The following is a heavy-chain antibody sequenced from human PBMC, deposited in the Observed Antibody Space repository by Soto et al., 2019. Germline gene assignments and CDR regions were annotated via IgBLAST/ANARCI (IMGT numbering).Heavy chain of an antibody. J-gene: IGHJ4*02. CDR3: AKGGSWDLDY. D-gene: IGHD1-26*01. Sequence: ESGGGLVQPGGSLRLSCAASGFTFKNYWMSWLRQAPGKGLEWAANIKEDGSETYYVDSVKGRFTISRDNAKNSLYLQMNSLRAEDTAVYYCAKGGSWDLDYWGQGALVTVSS. CDR2: IKEDGSET. V-gene: IGHV3-7*01. CDR1: GFTFKNYW.